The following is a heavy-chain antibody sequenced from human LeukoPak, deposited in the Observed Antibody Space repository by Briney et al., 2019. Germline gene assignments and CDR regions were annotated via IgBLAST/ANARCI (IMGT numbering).Heavy chain of an antibody. CDR3: AKDLGRYRNDYFHY. D-gene: IGHD3-16*02. V-gene: IGHV3-23*01. J-gene: IGHJ4*02. CDR1: GFTFSSYA. Sequence: GGSLRLSCAASGFTFSSYAMSWVRQAPEKGLEWVSTISGSGGGTYYADSVKGRFTISRDDSKNTLYLQMNSLRAEDTAVYYCAKDLGRYRNDYFHYWGQGTLVTVSS. CDR2: ISGSGGGT.